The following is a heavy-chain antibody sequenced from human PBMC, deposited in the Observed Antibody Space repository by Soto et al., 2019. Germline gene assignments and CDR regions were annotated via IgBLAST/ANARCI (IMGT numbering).Heavy chain of an antibody. CDR3: ARASEVAVAGPWAGVDY. D-gene: IGHD6-19*01. J-gene: IGHJ4*02. CDR2: INPNSGGT. CDR1: GYTFTGYY. V-gene: IGHV1-2*04. Sequence: QVQLVQSGAEVKKPGASVKVSCKASGYTFTGYYMHWVRQAPGQGLEWMGWINPNSGGTNYAQKFQGWVTMTRDASISTAYMELSRLRSDDTAVYYCARASEVAVAGPWAGVDYWGQGTLVTVSS.